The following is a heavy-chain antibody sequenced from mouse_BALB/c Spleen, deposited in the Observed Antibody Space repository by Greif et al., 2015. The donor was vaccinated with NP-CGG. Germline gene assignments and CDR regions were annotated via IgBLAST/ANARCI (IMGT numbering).Heavy chain of an antibody. V-gene: IGHV1S135*01. CDR1: GYSFTSYY. J-gene: IGHJ2*01. D-gene: IGHD3-2*01. Sequence: VQLKQSGPELMKPGASVKISCKASGYSFTSYYMHWVKQSHGKSLEWIGYIDPFNGGTSYNQKFKGKATLTVDKSSSTAYMHLSSLTSEDSAVYYCARLRSDSSGYEGYFDYWGQGTTLTVSS. CDR2: IDPFNGGT. CDR3: ARLRSDSSGYEGYFDY.